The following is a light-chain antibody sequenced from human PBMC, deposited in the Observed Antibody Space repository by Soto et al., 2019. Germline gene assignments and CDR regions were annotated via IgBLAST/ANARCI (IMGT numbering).Light chain of an antibody. J-gene: IGKJ5*01. V-gene: IGKV3-15*01. CDR1: QSVSSSH. CDR3: QQYNNWPSIT. CDR2: GAS. Sequence: EKVRTQSPAALSVSPGERGTLSCRASQSVSSSHLAWYQHKPGQAPRLLIYGASTRATGIPARFSGSGSGTEFTLTISSLQSEDFAVYYCQQYNNWPSITFGQGTRLEIK.